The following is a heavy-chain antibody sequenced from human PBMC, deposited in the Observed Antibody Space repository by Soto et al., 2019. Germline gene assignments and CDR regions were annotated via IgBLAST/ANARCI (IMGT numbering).Heavy chain of an antibody. CDR2: IYHSGNT. D-gene: IGHD2-15*01. V-gene: IGHV4-4*02. CDR3: ARGGHTLTPRWFGP. CDR1: GGSITSDNW. Sequence: SETLSLTCAVSGGSITSDNWWAWIRQSPWKGLEWIGEIYHSGNTNYNPSLESRVTISVDKSKNQFSLKMTSVTAADTAVYYCARGGHTLTPRWFGPWGQGILVTVS. J-gene: IGHJ5*02.